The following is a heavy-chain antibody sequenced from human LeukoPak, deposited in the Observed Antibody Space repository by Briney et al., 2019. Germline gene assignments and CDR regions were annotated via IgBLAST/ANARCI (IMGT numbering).Heavy chain of an antibody. V-gene: IGHV3-7*03. Sequence: GRSLRLSCAASGFTFSSYWMNWARQAPGKGLEWVASINHNGNVNYYVDSVKGRFTISRDNAKNSLYLQMSNLRAEDTAVYFCARGGGMDVWGQGATVTVSS. CDR2: INHNGNVN. J-gene: IGHJ6*02. CDR1: GFTFSSYW. D-gene: IGHD3-16*01. CDR3: ARGGGMDV.